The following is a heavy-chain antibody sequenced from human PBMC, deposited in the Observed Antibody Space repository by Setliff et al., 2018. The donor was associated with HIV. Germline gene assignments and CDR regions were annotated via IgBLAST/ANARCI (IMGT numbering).Heavy chain of an antibody. CDR1: GYNFVDYS. CDR2: IYPVDSET. D-gene: IGHD2-2*01. J-gene: IGHJ4*02. Sequence: PGETLKISCQGSGYNFVDYSIAWVRQVPGKGLEWMGIIYPVDSETRYSPSFQGQVTISADKSINTAYLQWTTLKASDSAMYYCARPRGNDYAGSGFDNWGQGMLVTVSS. CDR3: ARPRGNDYAGSGFDN. V-gene: IGHV5-51*01.